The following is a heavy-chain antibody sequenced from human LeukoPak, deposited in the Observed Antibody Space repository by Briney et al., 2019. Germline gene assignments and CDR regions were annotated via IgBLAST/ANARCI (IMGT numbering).Heavy chain of an antibody. CDR1: GYIFANYW. Sequence: GESLKISCRASGYIFANYWSAWLGWMPGEGLQWLGIFLPGDADTRYSPSFGGQVTISAETSTRTAYLQWTSLRAPDSAMYYCARQGAGASYYDPTGLPRGAFDSWGQGTTVTVSS. CDR3: ARQGAGASYYDPTGLPRGAFDS. V-gene: IGHV5-51*01. CDR2: FLPGDADT. J-gene: IGHJ3*02. D-gene: IGHD3-22*01.